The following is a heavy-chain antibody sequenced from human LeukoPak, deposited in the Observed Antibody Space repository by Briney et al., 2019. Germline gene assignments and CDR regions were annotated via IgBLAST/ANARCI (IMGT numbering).Heavy chain of an antibody. CDR3: ARVHLYSSSWYGIDY. J-gene: IGHJ4*02. V-gene: IGHV4-59*01. Sequence: SETLSLTCTVSGGSISSYYWSWIRQPPGKGLEWIGYIYYSGSTNYNPSLKSRVTMSVDTSKNQFSLKLSSVTAADTALYYCARVHLYSSSWYGIDYWGQGTLVTVSS. CDR1: GGSISSYY. D-gene: IGHD6-13*01. CDR2: IYYSGST.